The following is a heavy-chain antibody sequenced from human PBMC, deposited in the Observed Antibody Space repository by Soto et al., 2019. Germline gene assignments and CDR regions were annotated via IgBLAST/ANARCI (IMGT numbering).Heavy chain of an antibody. CDR3: ARSRIAARLRTPYYFDY. V-gene: IGHV4-31*03. CDR2: IYYSGST. D-gene: IGHD6-6*01. J-gene: IGHJ4*02. Sequence: SETLSLQCSVSGASFPSNPYFWGWILQPPGKGLEWIGYIYYSGSTYYNPSLKSRVTISVDTSKNQFSLKLSSVTAADTAVYYCARSRIAARLRTPYYFDYWGQGTLVTVSS. CDR1: GASFPSNPYF.